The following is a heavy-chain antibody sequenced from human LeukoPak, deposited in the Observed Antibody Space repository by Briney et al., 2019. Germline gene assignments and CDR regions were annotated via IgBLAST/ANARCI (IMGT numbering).Heavy chain of an antibody. CDR1: GYTFSAYG. V-gene: IGHV1-18*01. D-gene: IGHD6-19*01. CDR2: IYTYNGNA. J-gene: IGHJ4*02. CDR3: ARDSSPVAGVGLF. Sequence: ASVTVSCKASGYTFSAYGISWVRQAPGQGLEWMGWIYTYNGNANYAEHLQGRVTLTSDSSTTTVYMALRNLTSDDTAVYYCARDSSPVAGVGLFWGQGTLVTVSS.